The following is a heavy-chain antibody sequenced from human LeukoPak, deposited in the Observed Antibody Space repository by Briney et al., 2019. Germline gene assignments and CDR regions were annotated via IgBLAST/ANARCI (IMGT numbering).Heavy chain of an antibody. D-gene: IGHD6-19*01. J-gene: IGHJ3*01. CDR2: IRGRAGHT. Sequence: GGSLRLSCAASGYTFCNYAMSWVRQAPGKGLVCVSDIRGRAGHTLYADSVKSRFSISRDNSKNTVYLQLNRLRAEDTAAYYCAKDLAYRSGWFLGAFDVWGQGTMVTVSS. CDR1: GYTFCNYA. V-gene: IGHV3-23*01. CDR3: AKDLAYRSGWFLGAFDV.